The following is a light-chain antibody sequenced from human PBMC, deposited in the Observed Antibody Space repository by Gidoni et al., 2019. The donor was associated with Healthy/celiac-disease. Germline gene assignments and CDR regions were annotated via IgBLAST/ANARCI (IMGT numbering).Light chain of an antibody. CDR1: KLGDKY. V-gene: IGLV3-1*01. CDR3: QAWDSSTVV. CDR2: QDS. Sequence: YDLSPPPSVSVSPGQTASITCSGDKLGDKYACWYQQKPGQSPVLVIYQDSKRPSGIPERFSGSNSGNTATLTISGTQAMDEADYYCQAWDSSTVVFGGGTKLTVL. J-gene: IGLJ2*01.